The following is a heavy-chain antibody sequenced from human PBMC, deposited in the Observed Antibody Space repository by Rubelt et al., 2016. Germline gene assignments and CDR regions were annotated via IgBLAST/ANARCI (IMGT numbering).Heavy chain of an antibody. Sequence: GGGLVQPGGSLRLSCAASGFSFSSYAMSWVRQAPGKGLEWVSAISGSGGSTYYADSVKGRFTISRDNSKNTLYLQMNSLRAEDTAVYYCAKDAILLRYSNYLTFDYWGQGTLVTVSS. D-gene: IGHD4-11*01. V-gene: IGHV3-23*01. CDR1: GFSFSSYA. J-gene: IGHJ4*02. CDR2: ISGSGGST. CDR3: AKDAILLRYSNYLTFDY.